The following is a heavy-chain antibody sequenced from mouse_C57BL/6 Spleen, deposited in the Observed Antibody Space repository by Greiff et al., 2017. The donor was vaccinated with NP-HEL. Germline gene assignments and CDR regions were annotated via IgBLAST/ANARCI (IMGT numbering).Heavy chain of an antibody. V-gene: IGHV1-82*01. J-gene: IGHJ2*01. D-gene: IGHD2-3*01. CDR1: GYAFSSSW. Sequence: QVQLKQSGPELVKPGASVKISCKASGYAFSSSWMNWVKQRPGKGLEWIGRIYPGDGDTNYNGKFKGKATLTADKSSSTAYMQLSSLTSEDSAVYFCARGIYDGYYVSDYWGQGTTLTVSS. CDR2: IYPGDGDT. CDR3: ARGIYDGYYVSDY.